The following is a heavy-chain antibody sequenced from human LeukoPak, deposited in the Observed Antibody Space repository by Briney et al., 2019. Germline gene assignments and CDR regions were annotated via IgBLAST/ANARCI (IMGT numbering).Heavy chain of an antibody. CDR3: ARCGSTSCSNFDY. CDR2: IIPIFGTA. D-gene: IGHD2-2*01. J-gene: IGHJ4*02. V-gene: IGHV1-69*05. CDR1: GGTFSSYA. Sequence: ASVKVSCKASGGTFSSYAISWVRQAPGQGLEWMGGIIPIFGTANYAQKFQGRVTIATDESTSTAYMELSSLRSEDTAVYYCARCGSTSCSNFDYWGQGTLVTVSS.